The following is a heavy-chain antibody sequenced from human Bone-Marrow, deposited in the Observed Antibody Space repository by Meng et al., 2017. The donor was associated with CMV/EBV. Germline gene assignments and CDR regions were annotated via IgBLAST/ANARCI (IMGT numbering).Heavy chain of an antibody. Sequence: SETLSLTCSVSGDSMSKSTHWWGWIRQPPGGGLEWIGSVYYTGTAAYNPSLKSRVTIGVDTSKNQFSLKLNSVTAADTAVYYCAREDCSSTSCYAYYYYGMDVWGQGTTVTVSS. CDR2: VYYTGTA. CDR1: GDSMSKSTHW. D-gene: IGHD2-2*01. J-gene: IGHJ6*02. CDR3: AREDCSSTSCYAYYYYGMDV. V-gene: IGHV4-39*02.